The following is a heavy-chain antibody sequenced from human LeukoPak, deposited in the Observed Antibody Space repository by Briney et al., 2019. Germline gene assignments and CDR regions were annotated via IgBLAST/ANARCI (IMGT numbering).Heavy chain of an antibody. Sequence: SVKVSCKASGGTFGSYAISWVRQAPGQGLEWMGGIIPIFGTANYAQKFQGRVTITADESTSTAYMELSSLRSEDTAVYYCALGYYDSSGYYYWMDYYGMDVWGQGTTVTVSS. D-gene: IGHD3-22*01. CDR1: GGTFGSYA. V-gene: IGHV1-69*13. CDR2: IIPIFGTA. CDR3: ALGYYDSSGYYYWMDYYGMDV. J-gene: IGHJ6*02.